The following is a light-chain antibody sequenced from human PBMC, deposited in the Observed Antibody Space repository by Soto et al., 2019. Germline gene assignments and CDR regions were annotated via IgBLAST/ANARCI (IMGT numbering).Light chain of an antibody. V-gene: IGKV1-5*03. CDR1: QSISSW. Sequence: DIQMTQSPSTLSASVGDRVTITCRASQSISSWLAWYQQKPGKAPKLLIYKASSLESGVPSMFSGSGSGTEFTLTISSLPPDDFATYYCQQYNSYWTFGQGTKVEIK. CDR3: QQYNSYWT. CDR2: KAS. J-gene: IGKJ1*01.